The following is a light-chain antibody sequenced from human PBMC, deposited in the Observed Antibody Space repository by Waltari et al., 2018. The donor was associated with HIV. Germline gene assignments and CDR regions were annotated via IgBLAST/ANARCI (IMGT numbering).Light chain of an antibody. J-gene: IGKJ2*01. CDR3: MQAIQTPRT. CDR2: LAS. V-gene: IGKV2-28*01. CDR1: KGLLHNNGKKY. Sequence: DMVMTQSPLSLPVTPGEAASIPCRSSKGLLHNNGKKYLDWYVQKSGQSPRLVIYLASNRASGVPDRFRGSRSVTDFTLKIGIAEAEDVGIYYCMQAIQTPRTFGQATKLEIK.